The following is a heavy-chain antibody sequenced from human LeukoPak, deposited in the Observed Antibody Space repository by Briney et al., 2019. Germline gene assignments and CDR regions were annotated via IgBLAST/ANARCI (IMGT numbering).Heavy chain of an antibody. J-gene: IGHJ4*02. V-gene: IGHV3-48*02. CDR2: IGSSSSTI. Sequence: PGGSLRLSCAASGFTFSTYSMNWVRQAPGRGLEWVSYIGSSSSTIYYADSVKGRFTISRDNAKNSLYLQMNRLRDEDTAVYYCARHDYGGNSGDYWGQGTLVTVSS. CDR3: ARHDYGGNSGDY. D-gene: IGHD4-23*01. CDR1: GFTFSTYS.